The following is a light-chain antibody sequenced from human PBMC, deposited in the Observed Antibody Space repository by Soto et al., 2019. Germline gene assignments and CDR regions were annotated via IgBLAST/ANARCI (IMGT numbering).Light chain of an antibody. Sequence: DIQMTQSPSSVSASVGDRVTITCRASQGISSWLAWYQHKPGTAPKLLIYAASTLQSGVPSRFSGSGSGTDFTLTISRLQPEDFATYYCQQAITFPLTFGGGTKVEIK. CDR1: QGISSW. J-gene: IGKJ4*01. CDR3: QQAITFPLT. V-gene: IGKV1-12*01. CDR2: AAS.